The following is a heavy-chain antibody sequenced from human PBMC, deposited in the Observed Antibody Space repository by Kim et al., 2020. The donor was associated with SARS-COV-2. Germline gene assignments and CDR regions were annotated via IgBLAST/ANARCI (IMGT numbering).Heavy chain of an antibody. CDR2: ISSTTNTI. J-gene: IGHJ4*02. CDR3: ARDIGPPRQGGFDFWVGRLAGAGSFAD. Sequence: GGSLRLSCAASGFTFSDYYMAWIRQAPGKGLEWVSIISSTTNTIYYADSVKGRFTISRDNAKMSQFLQMNSLRAEDTDVYYCARDIGPPRQGGFDFWVGRLAGAGSFADWGQRALVTVAS. D-gene: IGHD6-19*01. CDR1: GFTFSDYY. V-gene: IGHV3-11*04.